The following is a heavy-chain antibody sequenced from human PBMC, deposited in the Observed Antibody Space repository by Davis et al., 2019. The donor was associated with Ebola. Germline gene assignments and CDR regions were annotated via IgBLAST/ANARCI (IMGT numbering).Heavy chain of an antibody. CDR3: ARVAIAAAGGAFDI. CDR1: GGSLSGHF. V-gene: IGHV4-31*11. Sequence: PSETLSLTCAVSGGSLSGHFWSWIRQPPGKGLEWIGYIYYSGSTYYNPSLKSRVTISVDTSKNQFSLKLSSVTAADTAVYYCARVAIAAAGGAFDIWGQGTMVTVSS. J-gene: IGHJ3*02. D-gene: IGHD6-13*01. CDR2: IYYSGST.